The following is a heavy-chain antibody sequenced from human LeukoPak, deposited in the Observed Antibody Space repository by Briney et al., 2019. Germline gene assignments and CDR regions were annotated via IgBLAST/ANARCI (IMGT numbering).Heavy chain of an antibody. D-gene: IGHD3-16*01. V-gene: IGHV3-21*01. Sequence: GGSLRLSCAVSGFTFSSYRMNWVRQAPGKGLEWVSSISSSSSYIYYEDSVKGRFTISRDNAKNSLYLQMNSLRAEDTAVYYCAEGEGPFDYWGQGTLVTVSS. CDR2: ISSSSSYI. J-gene: IGHJ4*02. CDR3: AEGEGPFDY. CDR1: GFTFSSYR.